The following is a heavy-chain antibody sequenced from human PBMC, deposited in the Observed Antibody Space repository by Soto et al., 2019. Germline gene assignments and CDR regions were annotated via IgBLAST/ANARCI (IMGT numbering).Heavy chain of an antibody. J-gene: IGHJ4*02. D-gene: IGHD3-22*01. CDR2: IYYSGST. Sequence: SETLSLTCTVSGGSISSYYWSWIRQPPGKGLEWIGYIYYSGSTNYNPSLKSRVTISVDTSKNQFSLKLSSVTAADTAVYYCARGPNYYDSSGYYGTFDYWGQGTLVTVSS. V-gene: IGHV4-59*01. CDR3: ARGPNYYDSSGYYGTFDY. CDR1: GGSISSYY.